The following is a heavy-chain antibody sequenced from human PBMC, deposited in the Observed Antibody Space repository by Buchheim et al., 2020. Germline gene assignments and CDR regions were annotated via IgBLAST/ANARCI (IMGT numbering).Heavy chain of an antibody. CDR2: MNPNSGNT. CDR3: ARRDIVATTPYYYYYGMDV. V-gene: IGHV1-8*01. J-gene: IGHJ6*02. CDR1: GYTFTSYD. Sequence: QVQLVQSGAEVKKPGASVKVSCKASGYTFTSYDINWVRQATGQGLEWMGWMNPNSGNTGYAQKFQGRVTMTRNTSISTAYMELSSLRSEDTAVYYCARRDIVATTPYYYYYGMDVWGQGTT. D-gene: IGHD5-12*01.